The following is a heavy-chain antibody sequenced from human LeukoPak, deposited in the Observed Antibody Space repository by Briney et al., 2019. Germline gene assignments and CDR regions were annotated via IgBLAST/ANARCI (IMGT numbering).Heavy chain of an antibody. J-gene: IGHJ4*02. V-gene: IGHV3-74*01. CDR3: TRESSVGAHKAFDF. D-gene: IGHD1-26*01. Sequence: PGGSLRLSCAASGFTFDDYAMHWVRQAPGKGLVWVSRINSDGSSTSYADSVKGRFTISRDNAKNTLYLQMNSLRAEDTAVYYCTRESSVGAHKAFDFWGQGTLVTVSS. CDR2: INSDGSST. CDR1: GFTFDDYA.